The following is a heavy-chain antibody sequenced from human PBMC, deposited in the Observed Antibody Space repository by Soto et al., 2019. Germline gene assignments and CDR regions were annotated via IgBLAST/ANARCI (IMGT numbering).Heavy chain of an antibody. J-gene: IGHJ4*02. CDR2: ISTYNGNT. CDR3: ARDNRHPDY. Sequence: XSVKVSFNASGYTFTSYGISLVRQAPGQGLEWMGWISTYNGNTNYVQKLQGRVTMTTDTSTSTAYMEMRSLRSDDTAIYYCARDNRHPDYWGQGTLVTVSS. V-gene: IGHV1-18*01. CDR1: GYTFTSYG.